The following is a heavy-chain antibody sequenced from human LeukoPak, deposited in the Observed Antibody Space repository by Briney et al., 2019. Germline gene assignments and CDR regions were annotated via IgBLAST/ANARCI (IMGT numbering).Heavy chain of an antibody. CDR3: ARAPRLAVAGTEFDY. D-gene: IGHD6-19*01. CDR1: GFTFSSYG. J-gene: IGHJ4*02. V-gene: IGHV3-48*01. CDR2: ISSSSSTI. Sequence: GGSLRLSCAASGFTFSSYGMNWVRQAPGKGLEWVSYISSSSSTIYYADSVKGRITISRDNAKNSLYLQMNSLRAEDTAVYYCARAPRLAVAGTEFDYWGQGTLVTVSS.